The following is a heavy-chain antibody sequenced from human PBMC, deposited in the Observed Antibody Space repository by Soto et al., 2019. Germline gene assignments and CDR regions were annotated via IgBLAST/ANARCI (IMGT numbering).Heavy chain of an antibody. V-gene: IGHV3-7*03. CDR3: ARLPAASHYFDY. J-gene: IGHJ4*01. Sequence: LRLSCAASGFTFSNFWMSWVRQAPGKGLEWVANIKQDGSEKDFVDSVKGRFIISRDNAKNSLYLQMNSLRAEDTAFYYCARLPAASHYFDYWGHGTLVTVS. CDR1: GFTFSNFW. CDR2: IKQDGSEK. D-gene: IGHD2-2*01.